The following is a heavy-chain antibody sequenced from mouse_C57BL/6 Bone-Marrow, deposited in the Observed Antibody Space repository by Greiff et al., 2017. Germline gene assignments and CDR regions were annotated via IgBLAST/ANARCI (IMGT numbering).Heavy chain of an antibody. Sequence: VQLQQPGAELVMPGASVKLSCKASGYTFTSYWMHWVKQRPGQGLEWIGEIDPSDSYTNYNQKFKGKSTLTVDKSSSTAYMQLSSLTSEDSAVYYCASITTVVANAMDYWGQGTSVTVSS. V-gene: IGHV1-69*01. J-gene: IGHJ4*01. CDR1: GYTFTSYW. CDR2: IDPSDSYT. D-gene: IGHD1-1*01. CDR3: ASITTVVANAMDY.